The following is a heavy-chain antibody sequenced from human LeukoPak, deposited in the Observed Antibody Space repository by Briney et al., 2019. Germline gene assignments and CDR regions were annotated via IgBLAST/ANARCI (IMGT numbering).Heavy chain of an antibody. J-gene: IGHJ4*02. CDR2: ISGSGGST. V-gene: IGHV3-23*01. CDR1: RFSFSTFA. D-gene: IGHD4-17*01. Sequence: PGGSLRLSCASSRFSFSTFAMIWGRQAPGKGLEWVSAISGSGGSTHYADSVKGRFTISRDNSKNTLYLQMNSLRAEDTAVYYCAKDSVDYGESVYYFYYWGQGTLVTVSS. CDR3: AKDSVDYGESVYYFYY.